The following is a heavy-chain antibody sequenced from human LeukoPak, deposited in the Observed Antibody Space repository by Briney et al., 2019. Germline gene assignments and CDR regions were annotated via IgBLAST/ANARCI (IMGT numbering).Heavy chain of an antibody. CDR3: ARERGGFGVVMKGAFVI. CDR1: GGSISSGGYY. V-gene: IGHV4-31*03. J-gene: IGHJ3*02. D-gene: IGHD3-3*01. CDR2: IYYSGST. Sequence: SQTLSLTCTVSGGSISSGGYYWSWIRQHPGKGLEWIGYIYYSGSTYYNPSLKSRVTISVDTSKNQFSLKLSSVTAADTAVYYCARERGGFGVVMKGAFVIWGQGGMVTVSS.